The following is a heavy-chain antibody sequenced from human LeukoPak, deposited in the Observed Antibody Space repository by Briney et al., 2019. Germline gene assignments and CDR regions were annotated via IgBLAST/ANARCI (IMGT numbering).Heavy chain of an antibody. Sequence: GRSLRPSCAASGFTFSNYAMSWVRQAPGKGLEWVAFIRYDGSNKYYADSVKGRFTISRDNSKNTLYLQLNSLRAEDTALYYCATNSGWYGVSWGQGTLVTVSS. V-gene: IGHV3-33*08. D-gene: IGHD6-19*01. CDR2: IRYDGSNK. CDR3: ATNSGWYGVS. CDR1: GFTFSNYA. J-gene: IGHJ4*02.